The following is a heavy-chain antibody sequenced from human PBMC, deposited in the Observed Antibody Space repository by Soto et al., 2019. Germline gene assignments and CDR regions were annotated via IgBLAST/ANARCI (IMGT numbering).Heavy chain of an antibody. D-gene: IGHD6-19*01. CDR2: IYWDDDK. V-gene: IGHV2-5*02. Sequence: QITLKEAGPTLVKPTQTLTLTCTFSGFSLSSTRMAVGWIRQPPGKALEWLALIYWDDDKRYSPVLKSRLTITKDTSKNQVVLTMSTMDPVDTARYYCAHIVVAGLGYYFDYWGQGTLVTVSS. J-gene: IGHJ4*02. CDR1: GFSLSSTRMA. CDR3: AHIVVAGLGYYFDY.